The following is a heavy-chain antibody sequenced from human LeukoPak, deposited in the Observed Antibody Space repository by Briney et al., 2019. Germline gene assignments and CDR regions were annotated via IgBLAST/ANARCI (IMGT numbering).Heavy chain of an antibody. D-gene: IGHD5-18*01. CDR1: GFTFDDYG. CDR2: INWNGGST. J-gene: IGHJ4*02. V-gene: IGHV3-20*04. CDR3: ARGRKYTSGYRVTELGSGYSDY. Sequence: PGGSLRLSCAASGFTFDDYGMSWVRQAPGKGLEWVSGINWNGGSTGYADSVKGRFTISRDNAKNSLYLQMNSLRAEDTAVYYCARGRKYTSGYRVTELGSGYSDYWGQGTLVTVSS.